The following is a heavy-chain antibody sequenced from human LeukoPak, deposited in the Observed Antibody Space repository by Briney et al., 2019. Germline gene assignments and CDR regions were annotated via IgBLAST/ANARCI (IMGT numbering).Heavy chain of an antibody. Sequence: SETLSLTCAVYGGSFSGYYWSWIRQPAGKGLELIARIYTSGSTNYNPSFKGRVTMSVDTSKNQFSLKLSSVTAADTAVYYCAREYFGSGSYYNYFDYWGQGTLVTVSS. D-gene: IGHD3-10*01. CDR1: GGSFSGYY. J-gene: IGHJ4*02. V-gene: IGHV4-4*07. CDR3: AREYFGSGSYYNYFDY. CDR2: IYTSGST.